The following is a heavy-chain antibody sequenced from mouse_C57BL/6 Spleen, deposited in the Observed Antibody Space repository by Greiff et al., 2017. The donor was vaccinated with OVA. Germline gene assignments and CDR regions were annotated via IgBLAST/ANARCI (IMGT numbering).Heavy chain of an antibody. Sequence: VNLVESGAELVRPGTSVKVSCKASGYAFTNYLIEWVKQRPGQGLEWIGVINPGSGGTNYNEKFKGKATLTADKSSSTAYMQLSSLTSEDSAVYFCARSQYYAMDYWGQGTSVTVSS. CDR3: ARSQYYAMDY. CDR2: INPGSGGT. J-gene: IGHJ4*01. V-gene: IGHV1-54*01. CDR1: GYAFTNYL.